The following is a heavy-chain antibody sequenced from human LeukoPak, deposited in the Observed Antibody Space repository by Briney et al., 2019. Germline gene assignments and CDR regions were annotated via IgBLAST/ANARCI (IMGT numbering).Heavy chain of an antibody. CDR2: ISSSGSTI. CDR3: ARGQRRGFTVTTLSGGFDY. CDR1: GFTFSDYY. D-gene: IGHD4-11*01. Sequence: GGSLRLSCAASGFTFSDYYMSWIRQAPGKGLEWVSYISSSGSTIYYADSVKGRFTISRDNAKNSLYLQMNSLRAEDTAVYYCARGQRRGFTVTTLSGGFDYWGQGTMVTVSS. V-gene: IGHV3-11*04. J-gene: IGHJ4*03.